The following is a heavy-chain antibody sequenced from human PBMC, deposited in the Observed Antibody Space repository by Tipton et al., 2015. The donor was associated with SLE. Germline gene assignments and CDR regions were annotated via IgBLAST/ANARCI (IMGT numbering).Heavy chain of an antibody. CDR2: ISYHGSRK. CDR3: AREEYQLLGGTIDY. Sequence: SLRLSCAASGFTFSRHAMHWVRQAPGKGLEWVAVISYHGSRKYYADSVKGRFTISRDNSKKTLYLQMYNLRVEDTAVYYCAREEYQLLGGTIDYWGQGTLVTVSS. CDR1: GFTFSRHA. V-gene: IGHV3-30*04. D-gene: IGHD2-2*01. J-gene: IGHJ4*02.